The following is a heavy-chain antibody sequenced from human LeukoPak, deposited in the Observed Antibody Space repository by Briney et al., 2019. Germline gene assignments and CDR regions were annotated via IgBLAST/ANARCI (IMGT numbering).Heavy chain of an antibody. CDR3: ARNTRVGEYNWFDP. D-gene: IGHD3-10*02. J-gene: IGHJ5*02. V-gene: IGHV4-39*07. CDR2: IYFSGST. CDR1: GGSISSSSHY. Sequence: SETLSLTCTVFGGSISSSSHYWGWIRQPPGEGLEWIGSIYFSGSTNYNPSLKSRVTISVDTSKNQFSLRLSSVTAADTAVYYCARNTRVGEYNWFDPWGLGTLVTVSS.